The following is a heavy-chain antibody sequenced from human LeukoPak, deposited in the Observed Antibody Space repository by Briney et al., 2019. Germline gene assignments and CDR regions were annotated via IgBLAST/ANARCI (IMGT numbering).Heavy chain of an antibody. V-gene: IGHV4-34*01. CDR2: INHSGST. J-gene: IGHJ5*02. CDR1: GGSFSGYY. CDR3: ARRDVLYNWFDP. Sequence: SETLSLTCAVYGGSFSGYYWSWIRQPPGKGLEWIGEINHSGSTNYNPSLKSRVTISVDTSKNQFSLKLSSVTAADTAVYYCARRDVLYNWFDPWGQGTLVTVSS. D-gene: IGHD5-24*01.